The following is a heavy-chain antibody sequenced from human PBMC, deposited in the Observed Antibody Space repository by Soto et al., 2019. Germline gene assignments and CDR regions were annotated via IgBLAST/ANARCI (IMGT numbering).Heavy chain of an antibody. CDR1: GFTFSSYS. J-gene: IGHJ4*02. D-gene: IGHD3-10*01. Sequence: GGSLRLSCAVSGFTFSSYSMNWVRQAPGKGLEWVSYISSSSGTIYYADSVKGRFTISRDNANNSLYLQMKSLRAEDTAVYYCARVVYGSGSPVDYWGLGTLVTVSS. V-gene: IGHV3-48*01. CDR3: ARVVYGSGSPVDY. CDR2: ISSSSGTI.